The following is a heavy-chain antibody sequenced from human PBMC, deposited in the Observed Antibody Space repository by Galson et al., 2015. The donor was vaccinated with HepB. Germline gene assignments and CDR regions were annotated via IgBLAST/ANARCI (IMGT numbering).Heavy chain of an antibody. V-gene: IGHV1-69-2*01. CDR3: APSTEQQLVD. CDR1: GYTFSSYD. CDR2: VDPEDGET. J-gene: IGHJ4*02. Sequence: VKVSCKASGYTFSSYDINWVRQATGKGLEWMGLVDPEDGETIYAEKFQGRVTITADTSTDTAYMELSSLRSEDTAVYYCAPSTEQQLVDWGQGTLVTVSS. D-gene: IGHD6-13*01.